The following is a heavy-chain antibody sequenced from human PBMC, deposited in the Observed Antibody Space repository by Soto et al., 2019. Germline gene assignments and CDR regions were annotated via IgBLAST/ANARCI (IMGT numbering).Heavy chain of an antibody. V-gene: IGHV4-39*01. CDR2: IYYSGST. Sequence: QLQLQESGPGLVKPSETLSLTCTVSGGSISSSSYYWGWIRQPPGKGLEWIGSIYYSGSTYYNPSLKSRVTISVDTSKNQSSLKLSSVTAAETAVYYCARGTYYDYVWGSYRPPGTFDYWGQGTLVTVSS. CDR1: GGSISSSSYY. D-gene: IGHD3-16*02. J-gene: IGHJ4*02. CDR3: ARGTYYDYVWGSYRPPGTFDY.